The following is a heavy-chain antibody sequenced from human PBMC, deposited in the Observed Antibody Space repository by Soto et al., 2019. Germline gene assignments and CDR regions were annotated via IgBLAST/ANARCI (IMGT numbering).Heavy chain of an antibody. J-gene: IGHJ3*02. Sequence: PSETLSLTCAVSGGSISSGGYSWSWIRQPPGKGLEWIGYIYHSGSTYYNPSLKSRVTISVDRSKNQFSLKLSSVTAADTAVYYCARVTMIGLAFDIWGQGTMVTVSS. CDR2: IYHSGST. V-gene: IGHV4-30-2*01. D-gene: IGHD3-22*01. CDR1: GGSISSGGYS. CDR3: ARVTMIGLAFDI.